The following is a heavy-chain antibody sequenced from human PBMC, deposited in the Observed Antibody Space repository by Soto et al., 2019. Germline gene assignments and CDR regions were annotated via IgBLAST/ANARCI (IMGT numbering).Heavy chain of an antibody. CDR2: INHSGST. V-gene: IGHV4-34*01. D-gene: IGHD4-17*01. J-gene: IGHJ4*01. CDR1: GGSFSGYY. Sequence: QVQLQQWGAGLLKPSETLSLTCAVYGGSFSGYYWSWSRQPPEKGLEWIGEINHSGSTNYNPSLKSRVTISVDTSKNQFSLKLSSVTAADTAVYYCARDYGGNVFDYWGHGTLVTVSS. CDR3: ARDYGGNVFDY.